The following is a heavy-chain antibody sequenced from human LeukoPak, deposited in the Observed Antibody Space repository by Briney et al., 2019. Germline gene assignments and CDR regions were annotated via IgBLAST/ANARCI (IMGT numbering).Heavy chain of an antibody. D-gene: IGHD5-18*01. CDR2: LSGSGGAT. CDR3: AKVSFTSGYTYGYDY. Sequence: GGSLRLSCAASGFTFDNYAMSWVRQAPGKGLECVSSLSGSGGATFYAASVKGRFTISRDNPKNTLYLQMNSLRAEDTAVYYCAKVSFTSGYTYGYDYWGQGTLVTVSS. V-gene: IGHV3-23*01. CDR1: GFTFDNYA. J-gene: IGHJ4*02.